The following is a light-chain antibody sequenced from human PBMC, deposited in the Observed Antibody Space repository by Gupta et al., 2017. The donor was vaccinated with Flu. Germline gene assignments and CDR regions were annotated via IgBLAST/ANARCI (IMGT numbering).Light chain of an antibody. V-gene: IGLV2-14*04. CDR1: SGDIGDSDS. CDR2: DVR. Sequence: SVTISFTGTSGDIGDSDSVAWYQQKLDKAPRLMILDVRRRPSGVSDRFSGSKSGNTASLTISGLQPDDEADYYCTAYSRFTPWLFGGGTKLTV. J-gene: IGLJ3*02. CDR3: TAYSRFTPWL.